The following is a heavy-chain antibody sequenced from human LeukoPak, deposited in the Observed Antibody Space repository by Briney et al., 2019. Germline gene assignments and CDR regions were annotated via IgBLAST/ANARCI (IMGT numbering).Heavy chain of an antibody. D-gene: IGHD6-13*01. V-gene: IGHV4-59*08. J-gene: IGHJ2*01. Sequence: PSETLSLTCTVSGGSISSYYWSWIRQPPGKGLEWIGYIYYSGSTNYNPSLKSRVTISVDTSKNQFSLKLSSVTAADTAVYYCARRSRIAAAGTSDWYFDLWGRGTLVTVSS. CDR3: ARRSRIAAAGTSDWYFDL. CDR1: GGSISSYY. CDR2: IYYSGST.